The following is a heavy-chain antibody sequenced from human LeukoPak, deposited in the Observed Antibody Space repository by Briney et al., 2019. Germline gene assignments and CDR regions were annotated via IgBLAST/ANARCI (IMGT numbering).Heavy chain of an antibody. J-gene: IGHJ4*02. Sequence: SETLSLTCTVSGGSISSGSYYWSWIRQPAGKGLEWIGRIYTSGSTNYNPSLKSRVTISVDTSKNQFSLKLSSVTAADTAVYYCAREKGDYADYYFDYWGQGTLVTVSS. D-gene: IGHD4-17*01. CDR2: IYTSGST. V-gene: IGHV4-61*02. CDR1: GGSISSGSYY. CDR3: AREKGDYADYYFDY.